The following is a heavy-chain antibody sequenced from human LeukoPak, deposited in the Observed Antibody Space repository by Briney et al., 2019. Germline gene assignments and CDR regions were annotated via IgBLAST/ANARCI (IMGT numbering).Heavy chain of an antibody. V-gene: IGHV1-2*06. Sequence: ASVKVSCKASGYTFTDYYIHWVRQAPGQGLEWMGRINPKSGGTNYAQKFQGRVTMTRDTSISTAYMELSSLRSDDTAVYYCARGRFYYDYVYWGQGTLVTVSS. D-gene: IGHD3-22*01. CDR2: INPKSGGT. J-gene: IGHJ4*02. CDR1: GYTFTDYY. CDR3: ARGRFYYDYVY.